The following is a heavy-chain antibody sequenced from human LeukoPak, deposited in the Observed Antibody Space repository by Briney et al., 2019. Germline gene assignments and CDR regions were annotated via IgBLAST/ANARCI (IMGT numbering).Heavy chain of an antibody. Sequence: PSETLSLTCAVYGGSFSGYYWSWIRQPPGKGLEWIGEINHSGSTNYNPSLKSRVTISVGTSKNQFSLKLSSVTAADTAVYYCARGNIRHYVWGSYREGFFDYWGQGTLVTVSS. V-gene: IGHV4-34*01. CDR2: INHSGST. J-gene: IGHJ4*02. CDR3: ARGNIRHYVWGSYREGFFDY. CDR1: GGSFSGYY. D-gene: IGHD3-16*02.